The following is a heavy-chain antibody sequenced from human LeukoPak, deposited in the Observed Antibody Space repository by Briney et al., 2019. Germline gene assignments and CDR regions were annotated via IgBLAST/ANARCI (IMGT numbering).Heavy chain of an antibody. D-gene: IGHD6-13*01. CDR1: GYSFTTYW. CDR2: IYPADSDA. CDR3: ARNAAVGTADYLQH. V-gene: IGHV5-51*01. Sequence: GESLKISCKASGYSFTTYWIGWVRQMPGKGLEWMGIIYPADSDARYSPSFQGQVTISADKSITTAYLQWSSLKASDTAIYYCARNAAVGTADYLQHWGQGTLVTVSS. J-gene: IGHJ1*01.